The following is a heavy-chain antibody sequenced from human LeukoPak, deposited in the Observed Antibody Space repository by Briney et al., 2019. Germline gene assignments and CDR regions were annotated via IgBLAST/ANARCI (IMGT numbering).Heavy chain of an antibody. J-gene: IGHJ4*02. V-gene: IGHV4-59*01. CDR3: ARLLAGCPGGRCRAHFDY. Sequence: SETLSLTCSVSGDSISSNYWSWMRQPPGKGLEWIGYIYYSVSTNYNPSLKSRVTMSVDTSKNQFSLNLSSVTAADTAVYYCARLLAGCPGGRCRAHFDYWGQGTLVTVSS. CDR2: IYYSVST. CDR1: GDSISSNY. D-gene: IGHD2-15*01.